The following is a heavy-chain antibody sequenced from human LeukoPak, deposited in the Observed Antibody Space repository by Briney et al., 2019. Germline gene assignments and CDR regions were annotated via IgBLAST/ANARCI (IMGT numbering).Heavy chain of an antibody. J-gene: IGHJ3*02. Sequence: GGSLRLSCAASGSTFSSYGMHWIRQAPGKGLEWVAVIWYDGSNKYYADSVKGRFTISRDNSKNTLYLQMNSLRAEDTAVYYCAKDGYYYDSSGYGAFDIRGQGTMGTVSS. CDR3: AKDGYYYDSSGYGAFDI. CDR2: IWYDGSNK. CDR1: GSTFSSYG. D-gene: IGHD3-22*01. V-gene: IGHV3-33*06.